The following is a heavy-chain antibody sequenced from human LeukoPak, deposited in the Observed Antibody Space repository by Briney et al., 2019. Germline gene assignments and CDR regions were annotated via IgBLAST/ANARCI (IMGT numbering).Heavy chain of an antibody. Sequence: SETLSLTCAVYGGSFSGYYWSWIRQPPGKGLEWIGYIYYSGSTNYNPSLKSRVTISVDTSKNQFSLKLSSVTAADTAVYYCARQYYYDSSGYPDAFDIWGQGTMVTVSS. J-gene: IGHJ3*02. V-gene: IGHV4-59*08. CDR1: GGSFSGYY. CDR3: ARQYYYDSSGYPDAFDI. D-gene: IGHD3-22*01. CDR2: IYYSGST.